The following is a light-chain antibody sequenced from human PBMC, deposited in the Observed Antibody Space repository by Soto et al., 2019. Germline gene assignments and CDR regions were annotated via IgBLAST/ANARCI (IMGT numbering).Light chain of an antibody. CDR3: SLYTSENAYV. Sequence: QSVLTQPPSTSGTPGQRVTISCSGSSSNIGSNTVSWCQQLPGTAPKPLIYNNNQRPSGVPDRFSGSKSGTSASLAISGLQSEDEADYYCSLYTSENAYVFGTGTKVTVL. CDR2: NNN. J-gene: IGLJ1*01. CDR1: SSNIGSNT. V-gene: IGLV1-44*01.